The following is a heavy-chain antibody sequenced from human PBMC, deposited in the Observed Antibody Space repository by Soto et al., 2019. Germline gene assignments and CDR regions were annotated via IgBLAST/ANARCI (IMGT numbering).Heavy chain of an antibody. D-gene: IGHD5-12*01. CDR2: IYYSGST. Sequence: SETLSLTCTVSGGSISSGNYYWSWIRQPPGKGLEWIGYIYYSGSTYYNPSLKSRVTISVDTSKNQFSLKLSSVTAADTAVYYCARLDSGYDYLDYWGQGTLVTVSS. V-gene: IGHV4-30-4*01. J-gene: IGHJ4*02. CDR1: GGSISSGNYY. CDR3: ARLDSGYDYLDY.